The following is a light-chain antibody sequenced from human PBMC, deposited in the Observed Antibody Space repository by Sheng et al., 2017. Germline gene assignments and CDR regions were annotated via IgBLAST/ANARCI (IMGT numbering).Light chain of an antibody. CDR2: DDN. J-gene: IGLJ2*01. Sequence: SYELAQPPSVSVAPGKTATITCGGSNIGSKSVHWFQQKPGQAPVVVVYDDNDRPSGIPERISGSNSGNTATLSISRVEAGDEADYYCQVWDGASDQWVFGGGTKVTVL. V-gene: IGLV3-21*03. CDR1: NIGSKS. CDR3: QVWDGASDQWV.